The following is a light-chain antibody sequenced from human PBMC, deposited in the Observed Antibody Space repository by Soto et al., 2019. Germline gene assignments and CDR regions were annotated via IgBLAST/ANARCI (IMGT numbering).Light chain of an antibody. Sequence: APLAVSPAERAPLSCLASQSIGSNLAWYLQKPGQAPRLLIYGASTRATGLPARFSGSESGKEFRLTISNMQSEDFAVYYCELYYNRPRTFGQGTKVDIK. CDR3: ELYYNRPRT. CDR2: GAS. V-gene: IGKV3-15*01. J-gene: IGKJ1*01. CDR1: QSIGSN.